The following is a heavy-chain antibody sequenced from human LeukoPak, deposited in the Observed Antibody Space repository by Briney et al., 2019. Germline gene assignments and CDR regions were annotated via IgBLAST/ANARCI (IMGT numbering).Heavy chain of an antibody. CDR1: GFTFSSYW. CDR3: ARMGPYGSGSYAVDY. Sequence: GGSLRLSCAASGFTFSSYWMHWVRQAPGKGLVWVSRINGDGSSTSYADSVKGRFTISRDNAKNTLYLQMNSLRAEDTAVYYCARMGPYGSGSYAVDYWGQGTLVTVS. V-gene: IGHV3-74*01. J-gene: IGHJ4*02. D-gene: IGHD3-10*01. CDR2: INGDGSST.